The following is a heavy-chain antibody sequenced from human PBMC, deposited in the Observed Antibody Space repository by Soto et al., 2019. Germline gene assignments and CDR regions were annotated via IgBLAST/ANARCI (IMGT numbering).Heavy chain of an antibody. CDR3: ARGSPTPTPFAY. V-gene: IGHV1-2*04. Sequence: ASVKVSCKASGYTFTDYYMHWVRQAPGQGLEWMGWINPNNGGTSYAQKFEGWVTMTRDTSISTAYMEVRRLTSDDTAVYYCARGSPTPTPFAYWGQGTLVTVSS. CDR2: INPNNGGT. CDR1: GYTFTDYY. J-gene: IGHJ4*02. D-gene: IGHD3-10*01.